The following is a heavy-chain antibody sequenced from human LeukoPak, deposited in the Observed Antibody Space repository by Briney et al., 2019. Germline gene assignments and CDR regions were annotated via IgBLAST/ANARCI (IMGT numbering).Heavy chain of an antibody. CDR3: VRYYYDSSGYYNFDY. J-gene: IGHJ4*02. CDR2: IYYRGST. V-gene: IGHV4-59*01. Sequence: SETLSLTCTVSGGSISRYYWSWIRQPPGKGLEWIGYIYYRGSTNYNPPLKSRVTISVDTSKNQFSLKLSSVTAADTAVYYCVRYYYDSSGYYNFDYWGQGTLVTVSS. CDR1: GGSISRYY. D-gene: IGHD3-22*01.